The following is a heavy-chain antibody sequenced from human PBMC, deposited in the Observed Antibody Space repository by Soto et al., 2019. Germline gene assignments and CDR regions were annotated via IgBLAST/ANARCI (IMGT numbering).Heavy chain of an antibody. CDR3: ARVVPVDTERRVNWFDP. CDR1: GGSVSSGSYY. J-gene: IGHJ5*02. CDR2: IYYSGST. V-gene: IGHV4-61*01. Sequence: SETLFLTCTVSGGSVSSGSYYWSWIRQPPGKGLEWIGYIYYSGSTNYNPSLKSRVTISVDTSKNQFSLKLSSVTAADTAVYYCARVVPVDTERRVNWFDPWGQGTLVTVSS. D-gene: IGHD5-18*01.